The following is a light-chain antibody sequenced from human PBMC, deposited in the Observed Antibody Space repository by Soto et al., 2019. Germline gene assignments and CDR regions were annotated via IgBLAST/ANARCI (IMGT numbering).Light chain of an antibody. V-gene: IGKV1-5*01. CDR3: QEYNSYSGT. CDR2: DAS. J-gene: IGKJ1*01. Sequence: GARVTITCRASQSLGIWLAWHQQKPGKAPKLLIYDASTLKSGVPSRFSGSGSGTKFTLTISSLQPDDFATYYCQEYNSYSGTFGQGTKV. CDR1: QSLGIW.